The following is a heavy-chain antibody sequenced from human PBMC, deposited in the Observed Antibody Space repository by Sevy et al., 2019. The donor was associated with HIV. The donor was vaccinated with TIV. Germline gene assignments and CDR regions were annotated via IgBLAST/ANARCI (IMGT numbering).Heavy chain of an antibody. CDR2: ICSSSII. Sequence: GGSLRLSCAASGFTFSKSSMNWVRQAPGKGLEWVSYICSSSIINYADSVKGRFTISRDNAKNSLYLQMNSLRAEDTAVYYCARRGGGDSLMGGYYYYMDVWGKGTTVTVSS. V-gene: IGHV3-48*01. J-gene: IGHJ6*03. D-gene: IGHD2-21*01. CDR1: GFTFSKSS. CDR3: ARRGGGDSLMGGYYYYMDV.